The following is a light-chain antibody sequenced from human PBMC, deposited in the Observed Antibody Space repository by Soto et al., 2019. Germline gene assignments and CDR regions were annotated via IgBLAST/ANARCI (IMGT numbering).Light chain of an antibody. CDR3: QSYDSSLSALV. V-gene: IGLV1-40*01. J-gene: IGLJ2*01. CDR2: GNS. Sequence: QSVLTQPPSVSGAPGQRVTISCTGSSSNIGAGYDVHWYQQLPGTAPKLLIYGNSNRPSGVPDRFSGSKSGTSASLAITGLQAEDDADYYCQSYDSSLSALVFGGGTKVTVL. CDR1: SSNIGAGYD.